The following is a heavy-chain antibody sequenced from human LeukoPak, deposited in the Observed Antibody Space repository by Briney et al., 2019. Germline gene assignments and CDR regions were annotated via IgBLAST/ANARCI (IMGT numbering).Heavy chain of an antibody. J-gene: IGHJ3*02. CDR2: IYYGGST. V-gene: IGHV4-4*02. Sequence: SGTLSLTCAVYGGSISSTNWWSWVRPPPGKGLELIGYIYYGGSTSYSPSLKTRVTISVDTSKNQFSLKLSSVTAADTAVYYCARGHLLLWFGGHAFDIWGQGTMVTVSS. CDR3: ARGHLLLWFGGHAFDI. D-gene: IGHD3-10*01. CDR1: GGSISSTNW.